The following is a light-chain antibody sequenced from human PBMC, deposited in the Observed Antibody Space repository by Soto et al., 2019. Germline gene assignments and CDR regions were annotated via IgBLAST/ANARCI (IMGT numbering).Light chain of an antibody. CDR1: SSDVGSYNL. CDR3: CSYAGSRTYV. J-gene: IGLJ1*01. Sequence: QFALTQPASVSGSPGQSITISCTGTSSDVGSYNLVSWYQQHPGKAPKFMIYEVSKRPSGVSNRFSGSKSGNTASLTISGLQAEDEADYYCCSYAGSRTYVFGTGTKLTVL. CDR2: EVS. V-gene: IGLV2-23*02.